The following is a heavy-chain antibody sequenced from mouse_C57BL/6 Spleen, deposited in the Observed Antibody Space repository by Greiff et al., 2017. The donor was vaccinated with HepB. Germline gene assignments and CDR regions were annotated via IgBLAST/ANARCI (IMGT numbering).Heavy chain of an antibody. CDR1: GYSFTGYF. D-gene: IGHD1-1*01. Sequence: EVQLQQSGPELVKPGDSVKISCKASGYSFTGYFMNWVMQSHGKSLEWIGRINPYNGDTFYNQKFKGKATLTVDKSSSTAHMELRSLTSEDSAVYYCARSDYYGSSFHFDYWGQGTTLTVSS. CDR3: ARSDYYGSSFHFDY. V-gene: IGHV1-20*01. J-gene: IGHJ2*01. CDR2: INPYNGDT.